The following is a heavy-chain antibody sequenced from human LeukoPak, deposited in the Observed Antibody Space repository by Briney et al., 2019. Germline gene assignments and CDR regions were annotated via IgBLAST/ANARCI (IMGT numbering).Heavy chain of an antibody. Sequence: PSETLSLTCTVSGGSISSSSYYWGWIRQPPGKGLEWIGEIFHSGSTNYNPSLKSRVTISVDKSKNQFSLSLSSVTAADTALYYCARVYGGNRFDSWGQGTLVTVSS. CDR3: ARVYGGNRFDS. V-gene: IGHV4-39*07. CDR1: GGSISSSSYY. CDR2: IFHSGST. D-gene: IGHD4-23*01. J-gene: IGHJ4*02.